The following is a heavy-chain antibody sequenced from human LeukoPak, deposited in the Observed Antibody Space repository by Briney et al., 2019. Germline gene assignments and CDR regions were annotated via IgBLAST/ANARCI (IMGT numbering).Heavy chain of an antibody. V-gene: IGHV3-30*02. Sequence: GGSLRLSCAASGFTFSSYGMHWVRQAPGTGLEWVAFIRSDGSNKNYADSVKGRFTISRDNSKNTLYLQMNSLRPDDTAVYYCAKDYSKTSYYGSGTYYRPDWFDPWGQGTLVTVSS. CDR3: AKDYSKTSYYGSGTYYRPDWFDP. J-gene: IGHJ5*02. D-gene: IGHD3-10*01. CDR2: IRSDGSNK. CDR1: GFTFSSYG.